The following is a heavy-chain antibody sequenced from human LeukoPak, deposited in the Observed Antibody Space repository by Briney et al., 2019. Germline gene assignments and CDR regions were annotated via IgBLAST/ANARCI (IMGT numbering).Heavy chain of an antibody. J-gene: IGHJ4*02. CDR3: ARDYAGSPDY. V-gene: IGHV3-23*01. CDR1: GFTFGSYA. CDR2: ISGSGGST. D-gene: IGHD3-10*01. Sequence: PGGSLRLSCAASGFTFGSYAMSWVRQAPGKGLEWVSGISGSGGSTYYADSVKGRFTISRDNAKNTAYLQMNSLRDEDTAVYFCARDYAGSPDYWGQGTLVTVSA.